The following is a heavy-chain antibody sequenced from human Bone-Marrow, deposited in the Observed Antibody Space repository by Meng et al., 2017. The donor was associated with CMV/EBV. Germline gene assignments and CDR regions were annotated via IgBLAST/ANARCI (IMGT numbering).Heavy chain of an antibody. CDR1: GLSSSSYS. CDR2: ISSSSSYI. Sequence: GGSLSLSCAASGLSSSSYSMNWVRQAQGKGLEWVSSISSSSSYINYADSVKGRLNISRDNAKNALYLKMNSLIAEDTAVYYGARDLIVVVPAAINYYYYGMDVWGQGTTVTVSS. CDR3: ARDLIVVVPAAINYYYYGMDV. J-gene: IGHJ6*02. V-gene: IGHV3-21*01. D-gene: IGHD2-2*02.